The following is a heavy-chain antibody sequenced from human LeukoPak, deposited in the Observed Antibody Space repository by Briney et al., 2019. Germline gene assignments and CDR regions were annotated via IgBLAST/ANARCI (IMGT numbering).Heavy chain of an antibody. J-gene: IGHJ4*02. CDR2: ISGRGANT. CDR1: GFTFGDYG. CDR3: AKAVVIVPTATPFDY. D-gene: IGHD2-2*01. Sequence: PGGSLRLSCTTSGFTFGDYGMSWVRQAPGKGLEWVSAISGRGANTYYADSVEGRFTISRDNSKNTLYMQMNSLRAEDTAVYYCAKAVVIVPTATPFDYWGEGTLVTVSS. V-gene: IGHV3-23*01.